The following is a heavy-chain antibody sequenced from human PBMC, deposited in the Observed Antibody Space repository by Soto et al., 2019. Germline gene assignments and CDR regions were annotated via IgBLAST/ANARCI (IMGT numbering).Heavy chain of an antibody. D-gene: IGHD2-2*01. CDR3: ARDQEYQLLFY. CDR2: IYYSGST. Sequence: SETLSLTCTVSGRTFSINADFWYLAWIRQPPGMGLEWIGYIYYSGSTNYNPSLKSRVTISVDTSKNQFSLKLSSVTAADTAVYYCARDQEYQLLFYWGQGTLVTVSS. V-gene: IGHV4-61*08. CDR1: GRTFSINADF. J-gene: IGHJ4*02.